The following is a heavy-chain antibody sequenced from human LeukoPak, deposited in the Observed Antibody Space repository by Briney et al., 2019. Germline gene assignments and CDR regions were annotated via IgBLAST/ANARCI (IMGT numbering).Heavy chain of an antibody. CDR3: ATDGAVAGTFLDDNWFDP. CDR1: GGSISSYY. D-gene: IGHD6-19*01. J-gene: IGHJ5*02. CDR2: IYYSGST. V-gene: IGHV4-59*01. Sequence: SETLSLTCTVSGGSISSYYWSWIRQPPGKGLEWIGFIYYSGSTNYNPSLKSRVTISLDTSKNQFSLKLNSVTAADTAVYYCATDGAVAGTFLDDNWFDPWGQGTLVTVSS.